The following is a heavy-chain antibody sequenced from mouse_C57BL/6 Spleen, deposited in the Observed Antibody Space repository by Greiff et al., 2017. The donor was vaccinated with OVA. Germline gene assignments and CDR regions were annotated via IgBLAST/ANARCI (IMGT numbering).Heavy chain of an antibody. J-gene: IGHJ2*01. CDR2: INPNNGGT. CDR3: ARGSSYGY. D-gene: IGHD1-1*01. V-gene: IGHV1-26*01. CDR1: GYTFTDYY. Sequence: VQLQQSGPELVKPGASVKISCKASGYTFTDYYMNWVKQSHGKSLEWIGDINPNNGGTSYNQKFKGKATLTVDKSSSTAYMELRSLTSEDSAVYYCARGSSYGYWGQGTTLTVSS.